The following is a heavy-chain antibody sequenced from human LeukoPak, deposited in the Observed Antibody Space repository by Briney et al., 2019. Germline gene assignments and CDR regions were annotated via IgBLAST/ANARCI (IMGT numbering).Heavy chain of an antibody. Sequence: GGSLRLSCAASGFTFSSYSMNWVRQAPGKGLEWVSYISSGSSTIYYADSVKGRFTISRDNVKNSLCLQMNSLRDEDTAVYYCARENIVVVTAIRDAFDIWGQGTMVTVSS. D-gene: IGHD2-21*02. J-gene: IGHJ3*02. CDR2: ISSGSSTI. CDR3: ARENIVVVTAIRDAFDI. CDR1: GFTFSSYS. V-gene: IGHV3-48*02.